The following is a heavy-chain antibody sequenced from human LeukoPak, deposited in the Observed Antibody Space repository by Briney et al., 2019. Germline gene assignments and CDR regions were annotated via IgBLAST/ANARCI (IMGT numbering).Heavy chain of an antibody. D-gene: IGHD1-14*01. J-gene: IGHJ4*02. CDR1: GGSFRGYY. V-gene: IGHV4-34*01. CDR3: ARRDYRKRMDY. CDR2: INHSGST. Sequence: SETLSLTCAVYGGSFRGYYWSWIRQPPGKGLEWIGEINHSGSTNYNSSLKSRVTISVDTSKNQFPLKLSSVTAADTAVYYCARRDYRKRMDYWGQGTLVTVSS.